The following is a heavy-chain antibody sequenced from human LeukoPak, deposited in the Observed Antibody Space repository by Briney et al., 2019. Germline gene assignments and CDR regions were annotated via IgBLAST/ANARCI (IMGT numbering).Heavy chain of an antibody. CDR3: ARGTHYDSSGYYYVDY. D-gene: IGHD3-22*01. CDR2: IYYGGST. CDR1: GGSISSGDYY. Sequence: PSQTLSLTCTVSGGSISSGDYYWSWIRQPPGKGLEWIGYIYYGGSTYYNPSLKSRVTISVDTSKNQFSLKLSSVTAADTAVYYCARGTHYDSSGYYYVDYWGQGTLVTVSS. J-gene: IGHJ4*02. V-gene: IGHV4-30-4*08.